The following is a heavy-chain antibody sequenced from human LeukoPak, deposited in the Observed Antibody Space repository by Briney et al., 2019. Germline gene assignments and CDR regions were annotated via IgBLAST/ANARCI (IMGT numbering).Heavy chain of an antibody. D-gene: IGHD4-23*01. CDR2: ANYIGST. Sequence: PSQTLSLTCTVSADSINIHHHFWGWIRQHPGKGLEWIGYANYIGSTFYNPSLKSRVTISLDTSKNQISLNLTTVTAADTAVYYCAREGGNFDFDSWGQGSLVTVSS. CDR1: ADSINIHHHF. V-gene: IGHV4-31*03. CDR3: AREGGNFDFDS. J-gene: IGHJ4*02.